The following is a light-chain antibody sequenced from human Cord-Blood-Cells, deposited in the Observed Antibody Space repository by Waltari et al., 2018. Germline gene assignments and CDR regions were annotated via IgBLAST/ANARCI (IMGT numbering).Light chain of an antibody. CDR1: QRVSSY. CDR2: DAS. Sequence: DIVLTQSPATLSLSPGERATLSCRASQRVSSYLAWYQQNPGQAPRLLIYDASNRATGSPARFSGSGSGTDFTLTISSLEPEDFAVDDCQQRSNWPPTCGQGTRLEIK. V-gene: IGKV3-11*01. CDR3: QQRSNWPPT. J-gene: IGKJ5*01.